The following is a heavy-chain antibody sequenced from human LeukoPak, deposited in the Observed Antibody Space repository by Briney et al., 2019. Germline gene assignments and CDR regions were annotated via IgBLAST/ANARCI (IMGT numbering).Heavy chain of an antibody. Sequence: ASVKVSCKASGYAFTSYGISWVRQAPGQGLEWMGWISTYNGNTNYAQKLQGRVTMTTDTSTSTAYMELRRLRSDDTAVYYCARDLGRYCSGGRCHYYSYYMDVWGKGTTVTVSS. D-gene: IGHD2-15*01. J-gene: IGHJ6*03. CDR1: GYAFTSYG. CDR2: ISTYNGNT. CDR3: ARDLGRYCSGGRCHYYSYYMDV. V-gene: IGHV1-18*01.